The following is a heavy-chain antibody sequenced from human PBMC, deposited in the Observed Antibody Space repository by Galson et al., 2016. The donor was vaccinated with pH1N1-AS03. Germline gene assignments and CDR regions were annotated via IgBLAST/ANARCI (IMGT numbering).Heavy chain of an antibody. V-gene: IGHV3-48*03. D-gene: IGHD2-21*01. J-gene: IGHJ6*02. Sequence: SLRLSCAASGFTFNYHGMNWVRQAPGKGLECIAYISGSGRIIFYADSVKGRFTISRDNAKNSLSLQMNILRAEDTAVYYCARDILTGDYYGMDVWGQGTTVTVS. CDR2: ISGSGRII. CDR1: GFTFNYHG. CDR3: ARDILTGDYYGMDV.